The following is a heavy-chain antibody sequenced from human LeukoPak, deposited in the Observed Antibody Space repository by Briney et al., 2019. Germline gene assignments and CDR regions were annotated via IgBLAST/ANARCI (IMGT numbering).Heavy chain of an antibody. D-gene: IGHD6-13*01. CDR2: IYHSGST. V-gene: IGHV4-38-2*02. CDR1: GYSISSGYY. Sequence: KPSETLSLTCTVSGYSISSGYYWGWIRQPPGKGLEWIGSIYHSGSTYYNPSLKSRVTISVDTSKNQFSLKLSSVTAADTAVYYCARGKTRKDSSSWYGGETGSYFDYWGQGTLVTVSS. J-gene: IGHJ4*02. CDR3: ARGKTRKDSSSWYGGETGSYFDY.